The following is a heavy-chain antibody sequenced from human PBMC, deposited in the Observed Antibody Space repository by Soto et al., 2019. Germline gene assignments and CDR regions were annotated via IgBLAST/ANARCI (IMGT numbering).Heavy chain of an antibody. CDR2: SWFDGSIA. D-gene: IGHD3-22*01. Sequence: QVQLVESGGGVVQPGRSLRLSCVASGFKFTDYGLNWVRQTPGKGLEWVAISWFDGSIAYYAESVKGRFTISRDNSRNTVYLHMNSLRGEDTAMYYCARDGARIDSSGKFDYWGQVTQVTVSS. J-gene: IGHJ4*02. CDR1: GFKFTDYG. CDR3: ARDGARIDSSGKFDY. V-gene: IGHV3-33*01.